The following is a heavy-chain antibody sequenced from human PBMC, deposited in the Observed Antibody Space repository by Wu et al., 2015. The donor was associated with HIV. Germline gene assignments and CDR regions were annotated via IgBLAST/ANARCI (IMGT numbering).Heavy chain of an antibody. CDR3: ARDYCSGERCHYFFDL. Sequence: QVQLVQSGAEVKKPGASVKVSCKPSGYGFGERYIHWVRQAPGQGPEWMGWMNPNSGGTSYAQKFRGRISMTRDTSISTAYMELSSLRSDDAAVYYCARDYCSGERCHYFFDLWGQGTLVAVSS. CDR1: GYGFGERY. J-gene: IGHJ4*01. D-gene: IGHD2-15*01. V-gene: IGHV1-2*02. CDR2: MNPNSGGT.